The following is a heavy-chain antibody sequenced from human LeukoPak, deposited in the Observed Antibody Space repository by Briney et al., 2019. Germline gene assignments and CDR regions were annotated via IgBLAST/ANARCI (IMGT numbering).Heavy chain of an antibody. J-gene: IGHJ4*02. V-gene: IGHV3-23*01. CDR3: AKRPDCSTTNCFRFEY. D-gene: IGHD2-2*01. CDR2: INGDGGST. CDR1: GFTFSTYA. Sequence: GGSLRLSCAASGFTFSTYAMSWVRQAPGPGLEWVSSINGDGGSTYYAESVKGRFTVSRDNSKNTLYLQMDSLRAEDTAVYYCAKRPDCSTTNCFRFEYWGQGTLVTVSS.